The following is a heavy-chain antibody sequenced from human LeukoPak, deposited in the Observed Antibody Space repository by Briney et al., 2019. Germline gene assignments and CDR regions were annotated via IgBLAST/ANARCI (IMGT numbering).Heavy chain of an antibody. Sequence: SVKVSCKASGGTFSSYAISWVRQAPGQGLEWMGGIIPIFGPANYAQKFQGRVTITTDESTSTAYMELSSLRSEDTAVYYCARDNYAGANWFDPWGQGTLVTVSS. J-gene: IGHJ5*02. CDR2: IIPIFGPA. V-gene: IGHV1-69*05. D-gene: IGHD1-7*01. CDR1: GGTFSSYA. CDR3: ARDNYAGANWFDP.